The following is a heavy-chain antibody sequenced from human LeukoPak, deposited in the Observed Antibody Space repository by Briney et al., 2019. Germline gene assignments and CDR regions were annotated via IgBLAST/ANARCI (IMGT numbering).Heavy chain of an antibody. CDR2: LSGSGGST. V-gene: IGHV3-23*01. CDR3: AKHLAATAGDWFDP. D-gene: IGHD1-26*01. CDR1: GFTLISYA. Sequence: GGSLRLSCAASGFTLISYAMNWARQAPGKGLEWVPSLSGSGGSTYYADSVQGRFTLSRDNSKNTLYLQMNSLRAEDTAVYYCAKHLAATAGDWFDPWGQGTLVTVSS. J-gene: IGHJ5*02.